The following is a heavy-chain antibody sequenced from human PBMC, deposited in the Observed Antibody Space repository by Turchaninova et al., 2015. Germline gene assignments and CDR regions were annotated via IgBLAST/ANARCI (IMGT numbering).Heavy chain of an antibody. CDR2: IVTGASI. CDR1: GFTFGDYS. V-gene: IGHV3-11*04. D-gene: IGHD4-17*01. Sequence: QVQLVESGGGLVKPGGSLRLSCAPSGFTFGDYSMCWFRSDQDRGLLGISYIVTGASIQYADSVKGRFNSSRDNGKTSLYLQMSSRRAEDTAVYYCARDRTVTPHSFEYWGQGTLVSVSS. J-gene: IGHJ4*02. CDR3: ARDRTVTPHSFEY.